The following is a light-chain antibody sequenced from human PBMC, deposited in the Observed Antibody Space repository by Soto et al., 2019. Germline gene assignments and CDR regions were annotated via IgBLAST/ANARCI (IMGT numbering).Light chain of an antibody. CDR3: QHYNSYSEA. J-gene: IGKJ1*01. Sequence: IVLSQSPGTVSLSPGERATLPCRASQSVSSSYLAWYQQKPGQAPRLLIYGASTRATGIPSRFSGSGSGTEFTLTISSLQPDDFATYYCQHYNSYSEAFGQGTKVDVK. CDR2: GAS. CDR1: QSVSSSY. V-gene: IGKV3-20*01.